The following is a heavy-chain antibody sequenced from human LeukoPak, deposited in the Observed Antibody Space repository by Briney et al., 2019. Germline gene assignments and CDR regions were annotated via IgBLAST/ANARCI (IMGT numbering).Heavy chain of an antibody. V-gene: IGHV1-8*01. J-gene: IGHJ5*02. CDR2: MNPNSGNT. CDR3: ARGPLVRLPTSFDP. D-gene: IGHD3-16*02. CDR1: GYTFTSYD. Sequence: GASVKVSCKASGYTFTSYDINWVRQATGQGLEWMGWMNPNSGNTGSAQRFQGRITMTRGTSISTAYMELSSLRSEDTAVYYCARGPLVRLPTSFDPWGQGTLVTVSS.